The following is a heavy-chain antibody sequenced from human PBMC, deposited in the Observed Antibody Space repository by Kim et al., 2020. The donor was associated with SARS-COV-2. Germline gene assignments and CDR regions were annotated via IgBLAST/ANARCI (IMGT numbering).Heavy chain of an antibody. CDR3: ARRDFYDSSGYYPEYFQH. D-gene: IGHD3-22*01. V-gene: IGHV3-48*03. Sequence: GSLRLSCAASGFTFRDYEMNWVRQAPGKGLEWVSFIDRSGDTIYYADSVKGRFTISRDNSKNSLYLQMNSLNAEDTAVYYCARRDFYDSSGYYPEYFQHWGQGTLVIVSS. CDR2: IDRSGDTI. CDR1: GFTFRDYE. J-gene: IGHJ1*01.